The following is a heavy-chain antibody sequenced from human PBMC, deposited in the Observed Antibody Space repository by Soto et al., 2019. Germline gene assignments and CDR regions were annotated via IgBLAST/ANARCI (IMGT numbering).Heavy chain of an antibody. CDR1: GLTFRNHA. CDR2: IAPIGYST. D-gene: IGHD2-8*01. V-gene: IGHV3-23*01. J-gene: IGHJ4*02. Sequence: EVQLLESGGGLVQPGGSLRLSCAVSGLTFRNHAMSWVRQAPGKGLEWVSTIAPIGYSTHYAGSVGGRFTISRDDSKSTLDLQMNSLRADDTAVYYCVSWVSPHFDYWGQGTLVSVSS. CDR3: VSWVSPHFDY.